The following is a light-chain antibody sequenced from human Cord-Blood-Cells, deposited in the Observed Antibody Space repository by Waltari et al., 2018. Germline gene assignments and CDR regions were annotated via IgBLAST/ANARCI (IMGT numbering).Light chain of an antibody. J-gene: IGKJ2*01. Sequence: DIKMIQYPSSLSASVGDRVPITCRASQRISSYLNWYQQKPGKAPKLLIYAASSLQSGVPSRFSGSGSGTDFTLTISSLQPEDFATYYCQQSYSTPRTFGQGTKLEIK. CDR2: AAS. CDR3: QQSYSTPRT. V-gene: IGKV1-39*01. CDR1: QRISSY.